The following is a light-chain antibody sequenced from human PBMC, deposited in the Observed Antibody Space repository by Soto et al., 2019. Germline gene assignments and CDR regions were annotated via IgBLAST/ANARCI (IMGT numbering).Light chain of an antibody. CDR2: DVT. CDR1: XXXXGNHNL. J-gene: IGLJ1*01. CDR3: CSYAGSSTLYV. Sequence: QXXSVSGSPGQSXXXXXXXTXXXXGNHNLVSWYQLHAGKAPKLMIYDVTKRPSGVSNRFSGSKSGNTASLTISGLQAEDEADYYCCSYAGSSTLYVFGTGTKVT. V-gene: IGLV2-23*02.